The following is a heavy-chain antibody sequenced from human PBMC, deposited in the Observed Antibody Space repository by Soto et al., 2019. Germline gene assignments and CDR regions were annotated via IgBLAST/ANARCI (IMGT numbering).Heavy chain of an antibody. V-gene: IGHV3-48*02. J-gene: IGHJ6*02. CDR1: GFTFSSYS. CDR3: ARDPGSWELLYYSYGMDV. Sequence: GGSLRLSCAASGFTFSSYSMNWVRQAPGKGLEWVSYISSSSSTIYYADSVKGRFTISRDNAKNSLYLQMNSLRDEDTAVYYCARDPGSWELLYYSYGMDVWGQGTTVTVSS. CDR2: ISSSSSTI. D-gene: IGHD1-26*01.